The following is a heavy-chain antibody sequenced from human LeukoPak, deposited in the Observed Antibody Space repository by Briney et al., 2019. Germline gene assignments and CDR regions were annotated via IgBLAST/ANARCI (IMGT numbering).Heavy chain of an antibody. V-gene: IGHV3-9*01. Sequence: GGSLRLSCAASGFTFDDYAMHWVRQAPGKGLEWVSGISWNSGSIGYADSVKGRFTISRDNAKNSLYLQMNSLRAEDTALYYCAKGRTNDILTGYPDYWGQGTLVTVSS. CDR3: AKGRTNDILTGYPDY. CDR2: ISWNSGSI. J-gene: IGHJ4*02. CDR1: GFTFDDYA. D-gene: IGHD3-9*01.